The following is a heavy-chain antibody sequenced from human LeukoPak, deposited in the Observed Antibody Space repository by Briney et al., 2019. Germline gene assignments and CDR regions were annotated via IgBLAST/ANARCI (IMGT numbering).Heavy chain of an antibody. D-gene: IGHD3-16*02. V-gene: IGHV4-59*01. CDR3: ASVKLTAWYNYYYMDV. Sequence: SETLSLTCAVSGGSISNNYWSWIRQPPGKGLEWIGYICYSGGTNYDPSLKSRVTISVDTSKNQFSLKLSSVTAADTAVYYCASVKLTAWYNYYYMDVWGKGTTVTVSS. CDR1: GGSISNNY. CDR2: ICYSGGT. J-gene: IGHJ6*03.